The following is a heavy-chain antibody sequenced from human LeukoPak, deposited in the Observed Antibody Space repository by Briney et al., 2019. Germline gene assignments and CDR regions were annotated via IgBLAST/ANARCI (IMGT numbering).Heavy chain of an antibody. CDR3: ARGYYDILTGSQLDY. D-gene: IGHD3-9*01. V-gene: IGHV4-39*07. Sequence: SETLSLTCTVSGGSISSSSYYWGWIRQPPGKGLEWIGSIYRSGSTYYNPSLKSRVTISVDTSKNQFSLKLSSVTAADTAVYYCARGYYDILTGSQLDYWGQGTLVTVSS. CDR1: GGSISSSSYY. CDR2: IYRSGST. J-gene: IGHJ4*02.